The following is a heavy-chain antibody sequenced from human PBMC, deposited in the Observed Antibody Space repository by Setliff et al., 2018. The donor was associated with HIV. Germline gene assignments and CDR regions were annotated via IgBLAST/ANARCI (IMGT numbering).Heavy chain of an antibody. CDR2: IYTGGNA. V-gene: IGHV4-61*09. CDR1: GDSISSGSHY. CDR3: ARGSSGWTFDY. Sequence: PSETLSLTCTVSGDSISSGSHYWSWIRQPAGKGLEWIGHIYTGGNANYNPSLQSRVTISVDTSKNQFSLKLSSVTAADTAVYYCARGSSGWTFDYWGQGTLVTVSS. D-gene: IGHD6-19*01. J-gene: IGHJ4*02.